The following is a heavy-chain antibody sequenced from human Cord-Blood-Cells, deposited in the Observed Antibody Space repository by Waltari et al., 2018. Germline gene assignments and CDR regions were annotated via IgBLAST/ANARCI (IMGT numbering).Heavy chain of an antibody. J-gene: IGHJ3*02. V-gene: IGHV5-51*03. Sequence: EVQLVQSGAEVKKPGESLKISCKGSGYSFTSYWIGWVRQMPGKGREWLGISCACDSDTGYSPSMQGQVTSSADESISTAYLQCSSLEASDTAMYYCASTLGYCSSTSCYADAFDIWGQGTMVTVSS. D-gene: IGHD2-2*01. CDR2: SCACDSDT. CDR3: ASTLGYCSSTSCYADAFDI. CDR1: GYSFTSYW.